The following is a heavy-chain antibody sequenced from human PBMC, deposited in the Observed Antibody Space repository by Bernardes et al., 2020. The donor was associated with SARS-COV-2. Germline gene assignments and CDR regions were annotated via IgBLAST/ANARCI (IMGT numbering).Heavy chain of an antibody. V-gene: IGHV5-51*01. Sequence: GESLKISCQGSGYNFASDWIAWVRQMPGKGLEWMGIIYPDDSDTRYSPSFQGQVTISADKSISTAYLQWSSLKASDTATYYCARWAPYCSSTNCYLGVYSVAMVVWGQGTTVTVSS. J-gene: IGHJ6*02. CDR1: GYNFASDW. CDR2: IYPDDSDT. CDR3: ARWAPYCSSTNCYLGVYSVAMVV. D-gene: IGHD2-2*01.